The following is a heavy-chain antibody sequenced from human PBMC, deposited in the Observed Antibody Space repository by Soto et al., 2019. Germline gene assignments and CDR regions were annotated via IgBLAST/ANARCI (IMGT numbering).Heavy chain of an antibody. D-gene: IGHD6-19*01. J-gene: IGHJ5*02. Sequence: GESLKISCKASGILFTSNWIVWVRQMPGKGLEWVGIIYPGDSDTRYSPSFQGQVTISADKSTDTAYLQWNSLKASDSAIYYCSTHPPFSSASDWLDPWGQGTLVTVSS. V-gene: IGHV5-51*01. CDR1: GILFTSNW. CDR3: STHPPFSSASDWLDP. CDR2: IYPGDSDT.